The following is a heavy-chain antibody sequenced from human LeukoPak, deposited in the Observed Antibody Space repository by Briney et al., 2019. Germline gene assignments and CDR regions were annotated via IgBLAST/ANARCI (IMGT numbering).Heavy chain of an antibody. CDR2: ITPTDST. J-gene: IGHJ4*02. D-gene: IGHD3-10*01. V-gene: IGHV1-46*01. CDR3: ARDLQITRRPGSIDY. Sequence: GASVKVSCKASGYSLTRYYIHWVRQAPGQGLEWMGMITPTDSTNYAQKFQGRVTMTRDMSTNTVYMELSSLRSEDTAVYYCARDLQITRRPGSIDYWGQGTLVTVSS. CDR1: GYSLTRYY.